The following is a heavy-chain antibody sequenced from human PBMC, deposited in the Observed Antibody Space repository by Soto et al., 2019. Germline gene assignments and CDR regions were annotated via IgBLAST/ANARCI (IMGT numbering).Heavy chain of an antibody. D-gene: IGHD3-10*01. CDR3: ARDPRVSMVRGAVMDV. J-gene: IGHJ6*02. CDR1: GGSISSGGYY. V-gene: IGHV4-31*03. Sequence: SETLSLTCTVSGGSISSGGYYWSWIRQHPGKGLEWIGYIYNSGSTYYNPSLKSRVTISVDTSKNQFSLKLSSVTAADTAVYYCARDPRVSMVRGAVMDVWGQGTTVTVSS. CDR2: IYNSGST.